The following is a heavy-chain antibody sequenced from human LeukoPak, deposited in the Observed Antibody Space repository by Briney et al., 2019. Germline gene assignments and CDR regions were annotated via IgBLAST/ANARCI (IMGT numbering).Heavy chain of an antibody. V-gene: IGHV4-59*08. CDR1: GDSISNYY. J-gene: IGHJ3*02. CDR2: ISYSGIT. CDR3: ARGLYPDDAFDI. Sequence: SETLSLTCTVSGDSISNYYWSWIRQPPGKGLEWIGYISYSGITNYNPSLKSRVTISLDTSKNHFSLKMRSVTAADTAVYYCARGLYPDDAFDIWGQGTTVTVSS. D-gene: IGHD3-16*02.